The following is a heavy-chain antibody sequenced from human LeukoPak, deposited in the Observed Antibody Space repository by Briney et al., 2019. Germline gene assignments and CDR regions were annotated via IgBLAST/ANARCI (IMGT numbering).Heavy chain of an antibody. V-gene: IGHV1-2*02. CDR2: INPNSGGT. J-gene: IGHJ5*02. CDR1: GYTFSDYY. Sequence: ASVKVSCKASGYTFSDYYMHWVRQAPGQGLEWMGWINPNSGGTNYAQKFQGRVTMTRDTSISTAYMELSRLRSDDTAVYYCARDSGPMTTVTNFWFDPWGQGTLVTVSS. CDR3: ARDSGPMTTVTNFWFDP. D-gene: IGHD4-11*01.